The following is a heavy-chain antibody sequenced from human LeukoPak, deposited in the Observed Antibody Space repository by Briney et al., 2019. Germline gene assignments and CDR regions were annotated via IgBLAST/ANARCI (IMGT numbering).Heavy chain of an antibody. D-gene: IGHD3-22*01. CDR1: GGSISSYY. Sequence: SETLSLTCTVSGGSISSYYWSWIRQPAGKGLEWIGRIYTSGSTNYNPSLKSRVTMSVDTSKNQFSLKLSSVTAADTAVYYCAREYYYGSSGYLNWFDPWGQGTLVTVSS. CDR2: IYTSGST. V-gene: IGHV4-4*07. CDR3: AREYYYGSSGYLNWFDP. J-gene: IGHJ5*02.